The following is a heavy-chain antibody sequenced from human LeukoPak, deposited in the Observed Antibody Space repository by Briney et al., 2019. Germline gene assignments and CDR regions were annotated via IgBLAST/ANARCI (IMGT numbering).Heavy chain of an antibody. Sequence: SGVSQRLSCTACGFTFNTHVMSGVRGSTGEGGEGLSGFRDSGDSTYYADSVRGRFTISRENSHNTLYLQLKSLRAEDTAVYYCAKDPCSSAWCPPSDYWGQGTLVTVSS. CDR2: FRDSGDST. CDR1: GFTFNTHV. J-gene: IGHJ4*02. V-gene: IGHV3-23*01. D-gene: IGHD6-13*01. CDR3: AKDPCSSAWCPPSDY.